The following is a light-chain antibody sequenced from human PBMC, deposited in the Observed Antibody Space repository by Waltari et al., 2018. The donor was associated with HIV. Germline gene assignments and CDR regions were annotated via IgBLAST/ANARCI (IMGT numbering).Light chain of an antibody. CDR2: GVS. V-gene: IGKV3-20*01. Sequence: IVLTQSPGTLSLSPGERATLPCRASRSVDANYLAWYQQKPGQAPRLLIYGVSSRATGIPDRFSGSGSGTDFTLTISRLEPEDFALYYCQQYASSPRTFGQGTKVEIK. CDR1: RSVDANY. J-gene: IGKJ1*01. CDR3: QQYASSPRT.